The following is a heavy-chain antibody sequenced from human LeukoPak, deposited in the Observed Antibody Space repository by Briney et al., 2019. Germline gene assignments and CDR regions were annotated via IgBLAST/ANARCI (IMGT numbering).Heavy chain of an antibody. CDR3: ARVSSRQQLVEIDY. V-gene: IGHV1-8*03. D-gene: IGHD6-13*01. Sequence: GASVKVSCKASGYTFTSYDINWVRQATGQGLEWMGWMNPNSGNTGYAQKFQGRVTITRNTSISTAYMELSSLRSEDTAVYYCARVSSRQQLVEIDYWGQGTLVTVSS. J-gene: IGHJ4*02. CDR2: MNPNSGNT. CDR1: GYTFTSYD.